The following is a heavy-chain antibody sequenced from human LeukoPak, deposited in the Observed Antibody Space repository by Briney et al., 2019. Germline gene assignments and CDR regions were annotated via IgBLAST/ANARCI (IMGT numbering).Heavy chain of an antibody. J-gene: IGHJ4*02. D-gene: IGHD3-16*02. V-gene: IGHV3-53*01. Sequence: PGGSLRLSCAASGFTVSSNYMSWVRQAPGKGLEWVSVIYSGGSTYYADSVKGRFTISRDSSKNTLYLQLNSLRAEDTAVYYCAKRVWGSYRYTDYWGQGTLVTVSS. CDR2: IYSGGST. CDR3: AKRVWGSYRYTDY. CDR1: GFTVSSNY.